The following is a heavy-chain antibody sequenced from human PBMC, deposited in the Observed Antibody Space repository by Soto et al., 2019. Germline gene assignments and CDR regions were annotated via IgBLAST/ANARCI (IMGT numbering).Heavy chain of an antibody. CDR1: GFTFSSYW. CDR3: AKVGDYYDSSGYSPDAFDI. Sequence: GGSLRLSCAASGFTFSSYWMHWVRQAPEKGLVWVSHINSDGSSSAYADSVKGRFTISRDNSKNTLYLQMNSLRAEDTAVYYCAKVGDYYDSSGYSPDAFDIWGQGTTVTVSS. D-gene: IGHD3-22*01. CDR2: INSDGSSS. V-gene: IGHV3-74*01. J-gene: IGHJ3*02.